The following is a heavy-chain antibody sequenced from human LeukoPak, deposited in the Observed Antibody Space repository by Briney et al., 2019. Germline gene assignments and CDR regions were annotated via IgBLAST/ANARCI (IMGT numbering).Heavy chain of an antibody. J-gene: IGHJ4*02. CDR3: AKLGISDGIDH. CDR1: GFTFSSHA. Sequence: PGGSLRLSCAASGFTFSSHAMTWVRQAPGKGLEWGSSITGSGGSTFYAASVKGRFTISRDNSKNTLYLQMNSLRAEDTAVYYCAKLGISDGIDHWGQGTLVTVSS. D-gene: IGHD1-14*01. V-gene: IGHV3-23*01. CDR2: ITGSGGST.